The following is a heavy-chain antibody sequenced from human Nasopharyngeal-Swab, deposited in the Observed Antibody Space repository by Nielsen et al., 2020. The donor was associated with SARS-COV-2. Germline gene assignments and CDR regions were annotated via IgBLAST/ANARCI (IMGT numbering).Heavy chain of an antibody. D-gene: IGHD3-22*01. CDR2: IDPSDSYT. CDR1: GYTFGNHW. CDR3: ARNSGYYLGENL. J-gene: IGHJ5*02. V-gene: IGHV5-10-1*01. Sequence: GESLKISCKGYGYTFGNHWISWVRQMPGKGLEWMGRIDPSDSYTKYSPSFQGHVTISADKSIGIAYLQWSSLKASDTGMYYCARNSGYYLGENLWGQGTLVTVSS.